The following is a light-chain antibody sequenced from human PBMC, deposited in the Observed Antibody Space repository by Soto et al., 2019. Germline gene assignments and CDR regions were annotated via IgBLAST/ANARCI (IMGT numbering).Light chain of an antibody. V-gene: IGLV1-40*01. CDR2: GND. CDR1: SSNIGAGYD. CDR3: QSYDTSLSAWV. Sequence: QSVLTQPPSVSGAPGQRVTISCTGSSSNIGAGYDVHWYQQLPGTAPKLLIFGNDNRPSGVPDRFSGSKSGTSASLAITGLQADDEADYYCQSYDTSLSAWVFGGGTKLTVL. J-gene: IGLJ3*02.